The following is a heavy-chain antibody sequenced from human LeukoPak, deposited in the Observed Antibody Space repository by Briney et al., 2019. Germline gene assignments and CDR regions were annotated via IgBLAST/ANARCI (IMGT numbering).Heavy chain of an antibody. CDR2: INHSGST. D-gene: IGHD5-18*01. Sequence: SETLSLTCTVSGGSISSYYWSWIRQPPGKGLEWIGEINHSGSTNYNPSLKSRVTISVDTSKNQFSLKLSSVTAADTAVYYCARAKDTAMVSTAFDIWGQGTMVTVSS. V-gene: IGHV4-34*01. CDR3: ARAKDTAMVSTAFDI. J-gene: IGHJ3*02. CDR1: GGSISSYY.